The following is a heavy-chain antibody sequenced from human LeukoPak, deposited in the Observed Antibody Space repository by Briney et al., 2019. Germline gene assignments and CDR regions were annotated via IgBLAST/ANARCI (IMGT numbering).Heavy chain of an antibody. J-gene: IGHJ4*02. CDR1: GFTFNSYA. Sequence: PGGSLRLSCAASGFTFNSYAMTWVRQAPGKGPEWVSSISGRGDDTYSADSVKGRFTISRDNSKNTLYLQMNSLRAEDTAVYYCAKGQSRDDFWSGYLPHFDYWGQGTLVTVFS. V-gene: IGHV3-23*01. D-gene: IGHD3-3*01. CDR3: AKGQSRDDFWSGYLPHFDY. CDR2: ISGRGDDT.